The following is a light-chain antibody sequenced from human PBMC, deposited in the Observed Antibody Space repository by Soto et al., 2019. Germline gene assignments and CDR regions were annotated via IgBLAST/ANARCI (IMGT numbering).Light chain of an antibody. Sequence: QSVLTQPASVSGSPGQAITVSCSGTSSDIGAHNFVSWYQQHPGKAPKLIIYEVINRPSGVSDRFSGSKSGNTASLTISGLQSEDEADYYCNSYTTSNTFVFGSGTKGT. CDR2: EVI. CDR1: SSDIGAHNF. V-gene: IGLV2-14*03. J-gene: IGLJ1*01. CDR3: NSYTTSNTFV.